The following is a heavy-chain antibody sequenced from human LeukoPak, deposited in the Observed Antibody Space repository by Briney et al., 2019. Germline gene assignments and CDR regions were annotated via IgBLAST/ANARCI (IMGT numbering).Heavy chain of an antibody. Sequence: SETLSLTCTVSGGSISSYYWSWIRQPPGKGLEWIGYIYYSGSTNYNPSLKSRVTISVDTSKNQFSLKLRSVTAADTAVYYCARGVGYYYGSGSYYNRYYYMDVWGKGTTVTVSS. J-gene: IGHJ6*03. CDR1: GGSISSYY. D-gene: IGHD3-10*01. V-gene: IGHV4-59*01. CDR3: ARGVGYYYGSGSYYNRYYYMDV. CDR2: IYYSGST.